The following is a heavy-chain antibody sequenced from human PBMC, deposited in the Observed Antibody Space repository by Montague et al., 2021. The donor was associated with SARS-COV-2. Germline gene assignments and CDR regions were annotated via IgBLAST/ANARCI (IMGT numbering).Heavy chain of an antibody. V-gene: IGHV3-7*04. CDR2: ISQDGSEE. D-gene: IGHD6-19*01. CDR3: ARVVSNGWTFDY. Sequence: SLRLSCAASGFTFSAYWMTWVRQVPGKGLEWVASISQDGSEEISVDSVKGRFTISRDNAKSSLYLQMNSLRAEDTAVFYCARVVSNGWTFDYWGQGTLVTVSS. CDR1: GFTFSAYW. J-gene: IGHJ4*02.